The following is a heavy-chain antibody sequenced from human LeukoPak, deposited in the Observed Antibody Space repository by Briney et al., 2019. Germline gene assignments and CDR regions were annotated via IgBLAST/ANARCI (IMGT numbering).Heavy chain of an antibody. CDR3: ARDTKYAFDN. CDR1: GFTFSSYS. Sequence: GGSLRLSCAASGFTFSSYSMNWVRQAPGKGLEWISYIGISSGNTKYTDSVKGRFTISGDKAKNSVYLQMNSLRVEDTAVYYCARDTKYAFDNWGQGTLVTVSS. V-gene: IGHV3-48*01. CDR2: IGISSGNT. J-gene: IGHJ4*02. D-gene: IGHD2-2*01.